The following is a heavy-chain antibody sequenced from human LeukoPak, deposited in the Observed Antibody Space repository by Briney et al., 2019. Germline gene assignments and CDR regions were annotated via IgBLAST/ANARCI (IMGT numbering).Heavy chain of an antibody. J-gene: IGHJ4*02. V-gene: IGHV3-74*01. CDR3: ARGHNSAPDY. CDR1: GFTFRNYW. Sequence: GGSLRLSCTASGFTFRNYWMHWSRHAPGKGLLCVSRISGDGNSATYADSVKGRFTISRDNAKNTLYLQMSSLRVEDTAVYYCARGHNSAPDYWGQGTLVTVSS. CDR2: ISGDGNSA.